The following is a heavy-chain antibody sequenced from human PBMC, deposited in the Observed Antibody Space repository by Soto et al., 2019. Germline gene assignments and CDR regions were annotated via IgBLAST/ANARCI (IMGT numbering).Heavy chain of an antibody. CDR2: IYYSGST. V-gene: IGHV4-59*01. CDR1: GGSISSYY. J-gene: IGHJ4*02. D-gene: IGHD5-12*01. Sequence: SETVLTCTVSGGSISSYYWSWIRQPPGKGLEWIGYIYYSGSTNYNPSLKSRVTISVDTSKNQFSLKLSSVTAADTAVYYCARDLSGYDYFDYWGQGTLVTVSS. CDR3: ARDLSGYDYFDY.